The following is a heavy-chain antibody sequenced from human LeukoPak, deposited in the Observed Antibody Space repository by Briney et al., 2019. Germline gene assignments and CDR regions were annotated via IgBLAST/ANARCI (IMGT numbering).Heavy chain of an antibody. V-gene: IGHV1-8*03. J-gene: IGHJ6*03. CDR3: ARGTYDSSGYYYIAPPYYMDV. CDR1: GYTFTSYD. CDR2: MNPNSGNT. Sequence: WASVKVSCKASGYTFTSYDINWVRQATGQGLEWMGWMNPNSGNTGYAQKFQGRVTITRNTSISTAYMELSSLRSEDTAVYYCARGTYDSSGYYYIAPPYYMDVWGKGTTVTVSS. D-gene: IGHD3-22*01.